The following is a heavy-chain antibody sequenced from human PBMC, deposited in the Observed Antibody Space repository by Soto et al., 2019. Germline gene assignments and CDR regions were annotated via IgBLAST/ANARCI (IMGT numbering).Heavy chain of an antibody. Sequence: ASVKVSCKASGYTFTSYYMHWVQQAPGQGLEWMGIINPSGGSTSYAQKFQGRVTMTRDTSTSTVYMELSSLRSEDTAVYYCARVYSTVTSLRPNYYGMDVWGQGTTVTVSS. D-gene: IGHD4-17*01. CDR3: ARVYSTVTSLRPNYYGMDV. J-gene: IGHJ6*02. V-gene: IGHV1-46*01. CDR1: GYTFTSYY. CDR2: INPSGGST.